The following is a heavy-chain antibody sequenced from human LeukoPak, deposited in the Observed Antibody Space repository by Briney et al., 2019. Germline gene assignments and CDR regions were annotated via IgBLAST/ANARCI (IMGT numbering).Heavy chain of an antibody. D-gene: IGHD3-22*01. V-gene: IGHV5-51*01. Sequence: KRGESLKISCKASGYIFSNSWIAWVRQMPGKGLEWMGIVYPGDSDTGYSPSFRGQVTISADKSISTAYLQWSSLKASDTAIYYCVRLGIDNAFDIWAQGTMVTVS. CDR2: VYPGDSDT. J-gene: IGHJ3*02. CDR1: GYIFSNSW. CDR3: VRLGIDNAFDI.